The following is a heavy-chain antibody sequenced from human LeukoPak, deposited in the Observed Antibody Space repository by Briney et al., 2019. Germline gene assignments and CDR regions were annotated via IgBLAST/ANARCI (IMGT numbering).Heavy chain of an antibody. CDR1: GGSISNYY. Sequence: TSETLSLTCTVSGGSISNYYWNWIRQPPGKGLEWIGYIYYTGSTNYNPSLKSRVTMSVDTSKNQFSLNLKSVTPEDTAVYYCARNLIPEQLVLNFWGQGTLVTVSS. CDR2: IYYTGST. CDR3: ARNLIPEQLVLNF. D-gene: IGHD6-13*01. J-gene: IGHJ4*02. V-gene: IGHV4-59*01.